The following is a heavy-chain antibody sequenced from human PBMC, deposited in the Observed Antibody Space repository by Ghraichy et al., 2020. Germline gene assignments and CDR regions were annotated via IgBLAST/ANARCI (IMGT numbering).Heavy chain of an antibody. D-gene: IGHD6-19*01. J-gene: IGHJ4*02. V-gene: IGHV3-7*01. CDR1: GFTFSGYW. CDR2: IKKDGSEK. CDR3: ARDLGSGWYFDY. Sequence: GGSLNISCAASGFTFSGYWMSWVRQAPGKGLEWVANIKKDGSEKYYVDSVKGRFTISRDNAKNSLYLQMNSLRAEDTAVYYCARDLGSGWYFDYWGQGTLVTVSS.